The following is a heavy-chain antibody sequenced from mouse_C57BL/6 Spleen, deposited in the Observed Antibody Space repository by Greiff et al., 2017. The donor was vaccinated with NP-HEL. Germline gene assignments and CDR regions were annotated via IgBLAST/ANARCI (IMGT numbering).Heavy chain of an antibody. CDR2: INPNNGGT. V-gene: IGHV1-26*01. D-gene: IGHD2-5*01. CDR1: GYTFTDYY. Sequence: EVQLQQSGPELVKPGASVKISCKASGYTFTDYYMNWVTQSHGKSLEWLGDINPNNGGTSYNQKFKGKATLTVDKSSSTAYMELRSLTPEDSSVYYCSRSAYYSNYDAMDYWGQGTSVTVSS. J-gene: IGHJ4*01. CDR3: SRSAYYSNYDAMDY.